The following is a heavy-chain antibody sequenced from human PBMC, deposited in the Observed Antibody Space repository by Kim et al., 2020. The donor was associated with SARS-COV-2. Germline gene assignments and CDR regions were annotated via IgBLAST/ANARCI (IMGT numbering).Heavy chain of an antibody. J-gene: IGHJ4*02. Sequence: GSLRLSCAASGFTFSSYGMHWVRQAPGKGLEWVAVISYDGSNKYYADSVKGRFTISRDNSKNTLYLQMNSLRAEDTAVYYCAKDQADYDSSGYYYGGHYFDYWGQGTLVTVSS. CDR3: AKDQADYDSSGYYYGGHYFDY. CDR2: ISYDGSNK. D-gene: IGHD3-22*01. V-gene: IGHV3-30*18. CDR1: GFTFSSYG.